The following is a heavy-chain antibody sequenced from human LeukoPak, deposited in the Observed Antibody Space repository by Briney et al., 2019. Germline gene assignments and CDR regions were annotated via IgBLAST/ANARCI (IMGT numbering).Heavy chain of an antibody. V-gene: IGHV4-59*01. CDR1: GGSISSYY. CDR3: ARVTSGSGWYAGYYYYYYMDV. D-gene: IGHD6-19*01. Sequence: SETLSLTCTVSGGSISSYYWSWIRQPPGKGLEWIGYIYYSGSTNYNPSLKSRVTISVDTSKNQFSLKLSSVTAAGTAVYYCARVTSGSGWYAGYYYYYYMDVWGKGTTVTVSS. J-gene: IGHJ6*03. CDR2: IYYSGST.